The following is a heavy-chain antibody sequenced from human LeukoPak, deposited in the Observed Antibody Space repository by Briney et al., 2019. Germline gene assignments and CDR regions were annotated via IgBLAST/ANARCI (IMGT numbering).Heavy chain of an antibody. CDR3: ARPKKYTIALDY. CDR1: GGSFSGYY. V-gene: IGHV4-34*01. D-gene: IGHD2-2*02. Sequence: PSETLSLTXAVYGGSFSGYYWSSIRQPPGKGLEWIGEINHSGSTNYNPSLKSRVTISVDTSKNQFSLKLSSVTAADTAVYYCARPKKYTIALDYWGQGTLVTVSS. J-gene: IGHJ4*02. CDR2: INHSGST.